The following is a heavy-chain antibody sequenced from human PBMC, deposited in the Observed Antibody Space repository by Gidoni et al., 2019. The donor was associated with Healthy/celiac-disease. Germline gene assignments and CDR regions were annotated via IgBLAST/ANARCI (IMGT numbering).Heavy chain of an antibody. CDR2: IHYSGST. CDR1: GGSISSSSYY. V-gene: IGHV4-39*01. CDR3: ARPAYGGNGQDAFDI. J-gene: IGHJ3*02. D-gene: IGHD4-17*01. Sequence: QLQLQESGPGLVKPSETLSLTCTVSGGSISSSSYYWGWIRQPPGKGLEWIGSIHYSGSTYYNPSLKSRVTISVDTSKNQFSLKLSSVTAADTAVYYCARPAYGGNGQDAFDIWGQGTMVTVSS.